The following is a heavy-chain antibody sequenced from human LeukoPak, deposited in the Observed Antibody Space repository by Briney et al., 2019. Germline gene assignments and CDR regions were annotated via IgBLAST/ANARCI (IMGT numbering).Heavy chain of an antibody. D-gene: IGHD1-26*01. J-gene: IGHJ4*02. CDR3: AKDRQWDLPHYFDY. CDR2: ISGSGGST. Sequence: GGSLRLSCVASGFTFSNYGMSWVRQAPGKGLEWVSIISGSGGSTYYADSVKGRFTISRDNSKDTLYLQMNSLRAEDTAVYYCAKDRQWDLPHYFDYWGQGTPVTVSS. CDR1: GFTFSNYG. V-gene: IGHV3-23*01.